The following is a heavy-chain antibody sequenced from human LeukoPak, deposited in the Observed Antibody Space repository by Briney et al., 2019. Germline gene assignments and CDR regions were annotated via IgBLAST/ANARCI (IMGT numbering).Heavy chain of an antibody. V-gene: IGHV3-21*01. CDR1: GFTFSSYS. J-gene: IGHJ4*02. CDR2: ISSSSSYI. D-gene: IGHD6-19*01. CDR3: ARDRNSGWYQGFDS. Sequence: GGSLRLSCAASGFTFSSYSMNWVRQAPGKGLEWVSSISSSSSYIYYADSVKGRFTISRDNAKNSLYLQMNSLRAEDTAVYYCARDRNSGWYQGFDSWGQGTLVTVFS.